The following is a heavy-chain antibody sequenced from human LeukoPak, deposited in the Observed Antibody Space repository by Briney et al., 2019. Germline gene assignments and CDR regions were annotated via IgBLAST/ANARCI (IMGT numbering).Heavy chain of an antibody. D-gene: IGHD3-10*01. J-gene: IGHJ4*02. CDR3: ARDAIWFGELFPEFDY. CDR2: ISAYNGNT. V-gene: IGHV1-18*01. Sequence: ASVKVSCKASGYTFTSYGISWVRQAPGQGLEWMGWISAYNGNTNYAQKLQGRVTMTTDISTSTAYMELRSLRSDDTAVYYCARDAIWFGELFPEFDYWGQGTLVTVSS. CDR1: GYTFTSYG.